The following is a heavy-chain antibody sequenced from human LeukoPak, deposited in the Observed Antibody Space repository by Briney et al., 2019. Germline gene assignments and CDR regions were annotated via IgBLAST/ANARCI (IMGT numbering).Heavy chain of an antibody. D-gene: IGHD2-2*01. Sequence: PGGSLRLSCAASGFTFRDYGMTWVRQAPGKGLEWVSSIRGGSDFIYYADSVKGRFTVSRDNAKNSLYLQMNSLRAEDTAVYYCARDHAGIVLPAAVGAHWGQGTLVTVSS. V-gene: IGHV3-21*01. J-gene: IGHJ4*02. CDR2: IRGGSDFI. CDR3: ARDHAGIVLPAAVGAH. CDR1: GFTFRDYG.